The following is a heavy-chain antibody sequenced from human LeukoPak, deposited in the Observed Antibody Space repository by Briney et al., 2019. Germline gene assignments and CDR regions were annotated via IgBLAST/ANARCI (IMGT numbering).Heavy chain of an antibody. CDR1: GGSISPHY. D-gene: IGHD5-18*01. CDR2: MHISGGT. V-gene: IGHV4-4*07. CDR3: ARGGDTLDK. Sequence: NPSETLSLTCSVSGGSISPHYWTWIRQPAGKGLEWIGRMHISGGTNYNPSLKSRVTMSLETSKNQVSLRLNSVTAADTAVYYCARGGDTLDKWGQGTMVTVSS. J-gene: IGHJ3*02.